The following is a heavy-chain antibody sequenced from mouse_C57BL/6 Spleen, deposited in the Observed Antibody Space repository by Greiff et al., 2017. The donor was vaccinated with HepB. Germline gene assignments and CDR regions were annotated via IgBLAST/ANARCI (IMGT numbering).Heavy chain of an antibody. CDR2: IDPSDSYT. J-gene: IGHJ4*01. V-gene: IGHV1-69*01. Sequence: VQLQQSGAELVMPGASVKLSCKASGYTFTSYWMHWVKQRPGQGLEWIGEIDPSDSYTNYNQKFKGKSTLTVDKSSSTAYMQLSSLTSEDSAVYYSARTHHYATDYWGQGTSVTVSS. CDR1: GYTFTSYW. CDR3: ARTHHYATDY.